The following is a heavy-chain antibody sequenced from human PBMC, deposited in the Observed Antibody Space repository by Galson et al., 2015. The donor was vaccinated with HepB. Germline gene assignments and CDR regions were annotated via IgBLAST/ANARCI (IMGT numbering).Heavy chain of an antibody. CDR1: GYTFTRYA. CDR2: INAGNGNT. J-gene: IGHJ4*02. CDR3: ARGSGVAVAGGKSWPFDY. Sequence: SVTVSCKASGYTFTRYAMHWVRQAPGQRLEWMGWINAGNGNTKYSQKFQGRVTITRDTSASTAYMELSSLRSEDTAVYYCARGSGVAVAGGKSWPFDYWGQGTLVTVSS. V-gene: IGHV1-3*01. D-gene: IGHD6-19*01.